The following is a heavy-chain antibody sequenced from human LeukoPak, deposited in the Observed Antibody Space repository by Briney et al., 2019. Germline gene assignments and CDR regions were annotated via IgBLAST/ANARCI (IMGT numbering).Heavy chain of an antibody. CDR3: ARDSTWDSGSPR. V-gene: IGHV4-61*02. Sequence: SETLSLTCTVSGGSISSGSYYWSWIRQPAGKGLEWIGRIYTSGSTNYNPSLKSRVTISVDTSKNQFSLKLSSVTAADTAVYYCARDSTWDSGSPRWGQGTLVTVSS. CDR2: IYTSGST. CDR1: GGSISSGSYY. D-gene: IGHD1-26*01. J-gene: IGHJ4*02.